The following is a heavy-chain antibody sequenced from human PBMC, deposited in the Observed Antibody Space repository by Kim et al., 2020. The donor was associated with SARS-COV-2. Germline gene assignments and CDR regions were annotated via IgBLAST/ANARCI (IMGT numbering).Heavy chain of an antibody. J-gene: IGHJ4*02. Sequence: SETLCLTCTVSGGSISSSSYYWGWIRQPPGKGLEWIGRIYYSGSTYYNPSLKSRVTISVDTSKNQFSLKLSSVTAADTAVYYCARVLLPGYSGYEGSFDYWGQGTLVTVSS. D-gene: IGHD5-12*01. V-gene: IGHV4-39*07. CDR2: IYYSGST. CDR1: GGSISSSSYY. CDR3: ARVLLPGYSGYEGSFDY.